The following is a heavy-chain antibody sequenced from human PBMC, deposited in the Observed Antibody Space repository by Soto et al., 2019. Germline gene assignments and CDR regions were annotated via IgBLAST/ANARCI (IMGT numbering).Heavy chain of an antibody. CDR2: ISYDGSNK. CDR1: GCTFSSYG. D-gene: IGHD5-12*01. Sequence: QVQLVESGGGVVQPGRSLRLSCAASGCTFSSYGMHWVRQAPGKGLEWVAVISYDGSNKYYADSVKGRFTISRDNSKNTLYLQMNSLRAEDTAVYYCAKGQMATNPWGQGTLVTVSS. V-gene: IGHV3-30*18. J-gene: IGHJ5*02. CDR3: AKGQMATNP.